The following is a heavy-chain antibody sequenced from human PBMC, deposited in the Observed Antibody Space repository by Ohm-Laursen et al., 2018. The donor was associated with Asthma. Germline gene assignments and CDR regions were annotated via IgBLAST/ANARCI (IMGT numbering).Heavy chain of an antibody. Sequence: SLRLSCAASGFTLSQYGMNWVRQAPGKGLEWVSYISRSTSRIQYAESVKGRFTISRDNSKNTLYLQMNSLRAEDTAVYYCARDLAVDTAMVGDYWGQGTLVTVSS. CDR2: ISRSTSRI. CDR3: ARDLAVDTAMVGDY. D-gene: IGHD5-18*01. CDR1: GFTLSQYG. J-gene: IGHJ4*02. V-gene: IGHV3-48*01.